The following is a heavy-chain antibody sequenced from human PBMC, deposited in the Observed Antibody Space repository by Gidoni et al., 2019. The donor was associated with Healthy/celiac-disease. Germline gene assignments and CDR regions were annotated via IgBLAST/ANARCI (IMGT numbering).Heavy chain of an antibody. Sequence: EVQLVESGGGLVQPGGSLSLSCAASGFTFSSYEMNWVRQAPGKGLEWVSYISSSGSTIYYADSVKGRFTISRDNAKNSLYLQMNSLRAEDTAVYYCAREGVEIVVVTVGMDVWGQGTTVTVSS. CDR2: ISSSGSTI. D-gene: IGHD2-21*02. CDR3: AREGVEIVVVTVGMDV. CDR1: GFTFSSYE. J-gene: IGHJ6*02. V-gene: IGHV3-48*03.